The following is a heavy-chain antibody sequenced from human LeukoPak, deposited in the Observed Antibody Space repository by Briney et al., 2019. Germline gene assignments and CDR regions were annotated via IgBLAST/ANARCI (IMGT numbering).Heavy chain of an antibody. CDR1: GFTFSSYA. CDR3: AKGQWLDTFDY. CDR2: ISGSGGST. J-gene: IGHJ4*02. Sequence: GGYLRLSCAASGFTFSSYAMRWVRQAPGKGLEWVSAISGSGGSTYYADSVKGRFTISRDNSKNTLYLQMNSLRAEDTAVYYCAKGQWLDTFDYWGQGTLVTVSS. D-gene: IGHD6-19*01. V-gene: IGHV3-23*01.